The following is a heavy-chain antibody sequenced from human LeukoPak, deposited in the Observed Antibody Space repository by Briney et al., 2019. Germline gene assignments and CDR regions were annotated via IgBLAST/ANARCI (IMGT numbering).Heavy chain of an antibody. V-gene: IGHV4-59*01. Sequence: SETLSLTCTVSGGPISTNYWSWIRQPPGKGLEWIGYVYYSGSTNYKPSLKSRVTISVDTPKNQFSLKLTSVTAADTAVYCCARDGSGRYYFDYWGQGTLVTVSS. J-gene: IGHJ4*02. CDR3: ARDGSGRYYFDY. CDR2: VYYSGST. D-gene: IGHD3-10*01. CDR1: GGPISTNY.